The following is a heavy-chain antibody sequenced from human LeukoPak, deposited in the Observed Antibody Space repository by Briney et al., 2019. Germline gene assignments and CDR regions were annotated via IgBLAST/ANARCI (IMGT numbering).Heavy chain of an antibody. CDR3: ARDRYRGVLDY. V-gene: IGHV3-66*01. CDR2: IYGGGTT. Sequence: GGSLRLSCAASGFTVSSNYMTWVRQAPGKGLEWVSVIYGGGTTYYADSVKGRFTISRDNSKNTVYLQMNSLRVEDTAVYYCARDRYRGVLDYWGQGSLVTVSS. CDR1: GFTVSSNY. D-gene: IGHD1-26*01. J-gene: IGHJ4*02.